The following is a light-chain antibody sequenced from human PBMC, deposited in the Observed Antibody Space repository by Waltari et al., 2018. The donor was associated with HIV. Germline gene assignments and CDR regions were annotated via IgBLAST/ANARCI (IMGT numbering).Light chain of an antibody. J-gene: IGKJ1*01. V-gene: IGKV1-39*01. CDR2: AAF. CDR1: QSSHNN. CDR3: QQSYSTLLT. Sequence: DIQMTQSHSPLSASVGDRVPITCRASQSSHNNLNWYQQKPGKAPKVLIYAAFSLQSGVPSRFSGRGSGTDFTLANSSLQPEEFATYYCQQSYSTLLTFGQGTKVEIK.